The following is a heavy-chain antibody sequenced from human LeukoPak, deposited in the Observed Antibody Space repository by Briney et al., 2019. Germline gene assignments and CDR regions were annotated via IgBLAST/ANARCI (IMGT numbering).Heavy chain of an antibody. Sequence: GGSLRLSCAASGFTFSSYAMSWVRQAPGKGLEWVSAISGSGGDTYYADSVKGRFTISRDNSKNTLYLHMNSLRAGDTGVYYCARDGRGLHNWNRKRRTYYMDVWGKGTTVTVSS. CDR1: GFTFSSYA. D-gene: IGHD1-20*01. V-gene: IGHV3-23*01. CDR2: ISGSGGDT. CDR3: ARDGRGLHNWNRKRRTYYMDV. J-gene: IGHJ6*03.